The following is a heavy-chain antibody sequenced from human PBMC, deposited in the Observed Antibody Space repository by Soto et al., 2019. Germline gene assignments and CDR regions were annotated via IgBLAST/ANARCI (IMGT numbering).Heavy chain of an antibody. J-gene: IGHJ6*02. Sequence: SVKVSCKASGGTFSSYAISWVRQAPGQGLEWMGGIIPIFGTANYAQKFQGRVTITADESTSTAYMELSSLRSEDTAVYYCARNQQQLVLRNYGMDVWGQGTTVTVSS. CDR2: IIPIFGTA. CDR3: ARNQQQLVLRNYGMDV. D-gene: IGHD6-13*01. CDR1: GGTFSSYA. V-gene: IGHV1-69*13.